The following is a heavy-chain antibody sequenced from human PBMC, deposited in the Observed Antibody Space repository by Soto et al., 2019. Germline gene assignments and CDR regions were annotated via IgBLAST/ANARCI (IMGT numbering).Heavy chain of an antibody. Sequence: PSETLSLTCTVSGGTISGSTDYWSWIRQSPGKGLEWLGYIYNNGRSNSNPSLKSRITISVDTSNNRFSLRLRSVTPADTAVYYCARDGSSSWYDVWGQGTLVTVYS. CDR2: IYNNGRS. V-gene: IGHV4-61*01. CDR3: ARDGSSSWYDV. CDR1: GGTISGSTDY. D-gene: IGHD5-12*01. J-gene: IGHJ4*02.